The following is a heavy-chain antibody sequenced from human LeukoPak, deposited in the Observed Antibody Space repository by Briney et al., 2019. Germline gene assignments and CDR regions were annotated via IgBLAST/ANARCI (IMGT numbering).Heavy chain of an antibody. Sequence: GGSLRLSCTTSGFTFGDYAMSWVRQAPGKGLEWVSFIRRKAHGGTAEYAASVKGRFSSSRDDSKSIAYLQMNSLKTEDTAVYFCTRVTYYYDNSGYFHFDSWGQGSLVTVS. CDR3: TRVTYYYDNSGYFHFDS. V-gene: IGHV3-49*04. CDR2: IRRKAHGGTA. J-gene: IGHJ4*02. CDR1: GFTFGDYA. D-gene: IGHD3-22*01.